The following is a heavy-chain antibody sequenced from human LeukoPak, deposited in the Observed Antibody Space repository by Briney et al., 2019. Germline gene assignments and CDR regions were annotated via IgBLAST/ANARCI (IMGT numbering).Heavy chain of an antibody. CDR3: ARRFVGATDAFDI. V-gene: IGHV4-59*08. CDR2: IYYSGST. J-gene: IGHJ3*02. CDR1: GGSISSYY. Sequence: SETLSLTCTVSGGSISSYYWSWIRQPPGKGLEWIGYIYYSGSTNYNPSLKSRVTISVDTSKNQFSLKLSSVTAADTAVYYCARRFVGATDAFDIWGQGTMVTVSS. D-gene: IGHD1-26*01.